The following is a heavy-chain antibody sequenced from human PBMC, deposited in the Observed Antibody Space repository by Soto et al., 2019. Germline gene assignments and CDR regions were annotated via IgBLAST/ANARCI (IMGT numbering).Heavy chain of an antibody. J-gene: IGHJ4*02. V-gene: IGHV4-4*07. D-gene: IGHD3-22*01. CDR1: GGSISSFY. CDR2: IYTSGST. Sequence: ASETLSLTCTVSGGSISSFYWSWIRQPAGKELEWIGRIYTSGSTNYNPSLKSRVTMSIDTSKNQFSLKLTSVTAADTAVYFCARDSSGYYYLFDYWGQGTLVTSPQ. CDR3: ARDSSGYYYLFDY.